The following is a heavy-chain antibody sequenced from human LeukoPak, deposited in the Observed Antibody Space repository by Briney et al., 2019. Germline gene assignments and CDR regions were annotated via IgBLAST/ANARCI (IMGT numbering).Heavy chain of an antibody. D-gene: IGHD5-18*01. V-gene: IGHV3-23*01. CDR2: ISGSGGDT. CDR3: AKDRSYGYGLFDY. J-gene: IGHJ4*02. CDR1: GFTFSNFL. Sequence: GGSLRLSCAASGFTFSNFLMTWVRQAPGKGPEWVSAISGSGGDTYYADSVKGRFTISRDNSKNTLYLQMNSLRAEDTAVYYCAKDRSYGYGLFDYWGQGTLVTVSS.